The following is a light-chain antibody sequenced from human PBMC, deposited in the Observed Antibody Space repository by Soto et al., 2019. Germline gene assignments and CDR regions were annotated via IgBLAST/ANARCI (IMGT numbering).Light chain of an antibody. CDR1: QGISSY. Sequence: DIQLTQSPSFLSASVVDRVTITCRASQGISSYLAWYQQKAGKAPKLLIHTASTLQSGVPSRFSGSGSGTEFSLTISSLQPEDFATYYCQQRHSYPVTFGQGTRLEMK. CDR3: QQRHSYPVT. V-gene: IGKV1-9*01. J-gene: IGKJ5*01. CDR2: TAS.